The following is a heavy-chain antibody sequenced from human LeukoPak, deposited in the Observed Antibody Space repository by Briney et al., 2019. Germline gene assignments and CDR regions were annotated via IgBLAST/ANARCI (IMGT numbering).Heavy chain of an antibody. CDR3: AKDFFGGNSHR. J-gene: IGHJ4*02. CDR2: IGRSGANS. V-gene: IGHV3-23*01. CDR1: GFTFNKYA. D-gene: IGHD4-23*01. Sequence: PGGTLRLSRAASGFTFNKYAMSWVRQSPGKGLEWVSAIGRSGANSYYATSVKGRFSVSRDNTKNTFHLQMNSLRAEDTAIYYCAKDFFGGNSHRWGQGTLVTVSS.